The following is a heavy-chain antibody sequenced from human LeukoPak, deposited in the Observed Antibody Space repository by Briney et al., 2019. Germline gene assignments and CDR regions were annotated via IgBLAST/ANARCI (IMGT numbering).Heavy chain of an antibody. V-gene: IGHV1-69*13. CDR3: ARDPLKYYFDC. CDR2: IIPIFGTA. Sequence: ASVKVSCTAPGGTFSSYAISWVRQAPGQGLEWMGGIIPIFGTANYAQKSQGRVTITADESTSTAYMELSSLRSEDTAVYYCARDPLKYYFDCWGQGALVADCS. J-gene: IGHJ4*02. CDR1: GGTFSSYA.